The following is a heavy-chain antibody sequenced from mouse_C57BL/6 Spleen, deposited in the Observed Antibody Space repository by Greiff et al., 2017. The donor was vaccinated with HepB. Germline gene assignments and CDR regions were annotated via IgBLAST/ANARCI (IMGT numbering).Heavy chain of an antibody. Sequence: EVKLMESGPELVKPGASVKIPCKASGYTFTDYNMDWVKQSHGKSLEWIGDINPNNGGTIYNQKFKGKATLTVDKSSSTAYMELRSLTSEDTAVYYCARSGGSSYVDFDYWGQGTTLTVSS. J-gene: IGHJ2*01. CDR2: INPNNGGT. CDR1: GYTFTDYN. D-gene: IGHD1-1*01. V-gene: IGHV1-18*01. CDR3: ARSGGSSYVDFDY.